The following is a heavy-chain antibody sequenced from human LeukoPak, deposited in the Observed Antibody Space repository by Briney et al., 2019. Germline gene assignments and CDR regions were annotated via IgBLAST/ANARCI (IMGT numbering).Heavy chain of an antibody. J-gene: IGHJ4*02. CDR3: ARAKYYYGSGSYYFDY. CDR2: INNDGSSA. D-gene: IGHD3-10*01. CDR1: GFTFNNYW. V-gene: IGHV3-74*01. Sequence: GGSLRLSCAASGFTFNNYWIHWVRQVPGKGLVWVSRINNDGSSASYVDSVKGRFTISRDNAKNTLYLQMNSLGAEDTAVYYCARAKYYYGSGSYYFDYWGQGTLVTVSS.